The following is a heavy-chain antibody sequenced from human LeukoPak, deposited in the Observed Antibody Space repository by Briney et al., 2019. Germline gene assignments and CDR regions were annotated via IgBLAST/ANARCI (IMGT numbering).Heavy chain of an antibody. CDR1: GFTFSSYA. CDR2: ISGSGGST. CDR3: AKENPHNDY. J-gene: IGHJ4*02. Sequence: LPGGSLRLSCAASGFTFSSYAISWVRQAPGEGLEWVSHISGSGGSTYYADSVKGRFTISRDNAKNSLYLQMNSLRAEDTAVYYCAKENPHNDYWGQGTLVTVSS. V-gene: IGHV3-23*01.